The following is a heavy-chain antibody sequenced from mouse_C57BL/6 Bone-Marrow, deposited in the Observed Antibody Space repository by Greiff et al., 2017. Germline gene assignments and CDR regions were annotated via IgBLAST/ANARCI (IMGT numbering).Heavy chain of an antibody. J-gene: IGHJ2*01. Sequence: VKLQESGAELARPGASVKMSCKASGYTFTSYTMHWVKQRPGQGLEWIGYINPSSGYTKYNQKFKDEATLTADKSSSTAYMQLSSLTSEDSAVYYCGVRRGLDYWGQGTTLTVSS. D-gene: IGHD2-14*01. CDR3: GVRRGLDY. CDR1: GYTFTSYT. CDR2: INPSSGYT. V-gene: IGHV1-4*01.